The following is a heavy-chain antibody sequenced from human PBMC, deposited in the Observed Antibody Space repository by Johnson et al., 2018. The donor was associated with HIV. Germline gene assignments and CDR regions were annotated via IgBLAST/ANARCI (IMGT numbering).Heavy chain of an antibody. CDR1: GFTFSNAW. D-gene: IGHD3-10*01. V-gene: IGHV3-15*01. CDR2: VKSKTDGGTI. Sequence: VQLVESGGGVVRPGGSLRLPCAASGFTFSNAWMSWVRQAPGKGLEWVGRVKSKTDGGTIDYAAAVKGRIIISRDDSKNTLYLQMNGLKTEDTAMYYCTTMSALWFGDIHVFGDGFDIWGQGTMVTVSS. J-gene: IGHJ3*02. CDR3: TTMSALWFGDIHVFGDGFDI.